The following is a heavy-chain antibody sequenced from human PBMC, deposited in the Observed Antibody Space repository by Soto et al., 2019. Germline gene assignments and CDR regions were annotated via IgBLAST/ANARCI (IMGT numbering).Heavy chain of an antibody. D-gene: IGHD3-16*01. CDR2: INPNSGGT. CDR3: AREARRRGESSPPGY. V-gene: IGHV1-2*04. CDR1: GYTFTGYY. J-gene: IGHJ4*02. Sequence: QVQLVQSGAEVKKPGASVKVSCKASGYTFTGYYMHWVRQAPGQGLEWMGWINPNSGGTNYAQKFQGWVTMTRDTSISTAYMELSRLRSDDTAVYYCAREARRRGESSPPGYWGQGTLVTVSS.